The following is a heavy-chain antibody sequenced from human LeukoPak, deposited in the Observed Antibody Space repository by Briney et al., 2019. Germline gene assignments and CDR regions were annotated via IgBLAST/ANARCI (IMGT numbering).Heavy chain of an antibody. CDR3: ATQRGSYLWGTDFDY. V-gene: IGHV1-2*02. Sequence: ASVKVSCKASGYTFTVYYMHWVRQAPGQGLEWMGWINPNSGDTKYAQKFQGRVTMTRDTSISTAYMELSRLRSDDTALYYCATQRGSYLWGTDFDYWGQGTLVTVSS. J-gene: IGHJ4*02. CDR1: GYTFTVYY. D-gene: IGHD3-16*01. CDR2: INPNSGDT.